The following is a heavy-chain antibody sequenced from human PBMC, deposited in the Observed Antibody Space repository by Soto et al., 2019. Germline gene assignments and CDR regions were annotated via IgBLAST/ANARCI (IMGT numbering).Heavy chain of an antibody. CDR2: FDPEDGET. CDR1: GYTLTELS. J-gene: IGHJ4*02. CDR3: ATGPRRYCSGGSCYYFDY. D-gene: IGHD2-15*01. V-gene: IGHV1-24*01. Sequence: ASVKVSCKVSGYTLTELSMHWVRQAPGKGLEWMGGFDPEDGETIYAQKFQGRVTMTEDTSTDTAYMELSSLRSEDTAVYYCATGPRRYCSGGSCYYFDYWGQGTLVTVSS.